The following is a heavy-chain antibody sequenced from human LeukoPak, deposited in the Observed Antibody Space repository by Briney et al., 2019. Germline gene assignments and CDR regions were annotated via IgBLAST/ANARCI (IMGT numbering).Heavy chain of an antibody. CDR1: GFTFSSYG. CDR3: AKAPRRGSGWEGPNYYYYMDV. D-gene: IGHD3-10*01. Sequence: PGGSLRLSCAASGFTFSSYGMSWVRQAPGKGLEWVSAISGSGGSTYYADSVKGRFTISRDNSKNTLYLQMNSLRAEDTAVYYCAKAPRRGSGWEGPNYYYYMDVWGKGTTVTISS. CDR2: ISGSGGST. V-gene: IGHV3-23*01. J-gene: IGHJ6*03.